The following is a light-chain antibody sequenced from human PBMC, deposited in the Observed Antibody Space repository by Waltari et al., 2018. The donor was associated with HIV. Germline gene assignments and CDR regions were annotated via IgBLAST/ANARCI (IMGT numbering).Light chain of an antibody. CDR1: TSNLCHNF. CDR2: DNT. Sequence: QSVLTQPPSVSAASGQKVTISCSGSTSNLCHNFLSCYQQLPGIAPKLLIYDNTKRPSGNPDRFSGSKSGTSATLAITGLQTGDEADYYCGTWDGSLNVWVFGGGTKVTV. J-gene: IGLJ3*02. V-gene: IGLV1-51*01. CDR3: GTWDGSLNVWV.